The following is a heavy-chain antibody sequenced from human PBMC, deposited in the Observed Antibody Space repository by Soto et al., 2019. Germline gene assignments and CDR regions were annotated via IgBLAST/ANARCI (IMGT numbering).Heavy chain of an antibody. Sequence: VQLQESGPGLVKPSQTLSLPCTVSGGSISSGDYYWSWFRQPPGKGREWIGYIYYSGSTYSNPSLRSRVTISVDTSKNQFSLKLSSVTAADTAVYYCARSIPEHDYFDYWGQGTLVTVSS. J-gene: IGHJ4*02. D-gene: IGHD2-21*01. V-gene: IGHV4-30-4*01. CDR3: ARSIPEHDYFDY. CDR2: IYYSGST. CDR1: GGSISSGDYY.